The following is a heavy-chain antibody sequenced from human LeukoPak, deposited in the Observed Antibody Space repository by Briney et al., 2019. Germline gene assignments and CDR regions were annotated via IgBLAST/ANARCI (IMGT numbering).Heavy chain of an antibody. V-gene: IGHV4-61*05. J-gene: IGHJ4*02. Sequence: SETLSLTCTVSGGSISSTSYYWSWIRQSPGKGLEWIGYIYYSGSTNYNPSLKSRVTISVDTSKNQFSLKLSSVTAADTAAYYCARHVWLQPFDYWGQGTLVTVSS. CDR3: ARHVWLQPFDY. CDR2: IYYSGST. CDR1: GGSISSTSYY. D-gene: IGHD3-9*01.